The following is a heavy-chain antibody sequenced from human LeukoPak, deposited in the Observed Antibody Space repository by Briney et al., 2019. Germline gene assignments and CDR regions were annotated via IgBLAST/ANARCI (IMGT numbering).Heavy chain of an antibody. V-gene: IGHV3-23*01. J-gene: IGHJ5*02. D-gene: IGHD3-10*01. CDR1: GFTDG. CDR3: ASHFGSGSNNWFDP. Sequence: GGSLRLSCAASGFTDGMSWVRQAPGKGLEWVSAISGSGDKTFYADSVKGRFAISRDNSKNTLYLQMNSLRAEDTAVYYCASHFGSGSNNWFDPWGQGTLVTVSS. CDR2: ISGSGDKT.